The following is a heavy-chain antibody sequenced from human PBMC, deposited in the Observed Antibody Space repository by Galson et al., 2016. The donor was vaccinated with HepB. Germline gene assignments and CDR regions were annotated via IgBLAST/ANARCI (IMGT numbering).Heavy chain of an antibody. CDR3: TSSSYYASGSYYNPWYYYGLGV. Sequence: ETLSLTCTVSGGSVSSGSYYWSWIRQPPGKGLEWIAYIYYSRSTNYNPSLKSRVTISVDTSKNQFSLRLSSVTAADSAVYYCTSSSYYASGSYYNPWYYYGLGVWGQGTTVTVSS. CDR1: GGSVSSGSYY. CDR2: IYYSRST. D-gene: IGHD3-10*01. J-gene: IGHJ6*02. V-gene: IGHV4-61*01.